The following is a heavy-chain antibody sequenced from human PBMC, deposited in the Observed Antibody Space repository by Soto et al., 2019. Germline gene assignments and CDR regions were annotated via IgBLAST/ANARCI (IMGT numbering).Heavy chain of an antibody. Sequence: PSETLSLTCTVSGDSIRSLGYYWTWIRQHPGKGLEWIGYIYYSGSTYYNPSLKSRVTISVDTSKNQFSVNLSSVTAADTAVYYCASVRGGYYYAMDVWGQGTTVTVSS. CDR2: IYYSGST. J-gene: IGHJ6*02. V-gene: IGHV4-31*03. CDR3: ASVRGGYYYAMDV. CDR1: GDSIRSLGYY. D-gene: IGHD3-10*02.